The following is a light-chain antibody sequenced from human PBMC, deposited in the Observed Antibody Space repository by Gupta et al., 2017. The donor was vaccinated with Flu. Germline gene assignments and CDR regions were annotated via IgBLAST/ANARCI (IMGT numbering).Light chain of an antibody. CDR2: DVS. V-gene: IGLV2-11*01. CDR1: GSDVGGYDY. J-gene: IGLJ3*02. Sequence: QSALTQPRSVSGSPGQSVTISCTGTGSDVGGYDYVSWFQHHAAKSPRLIIYDVSQRPSGVPDHFSGSKSGNTASLTISGLQAEEEADYYCCLDVDRGRDWVFGGGTKLTVL. CDR3: CLDVDRGRDWV.